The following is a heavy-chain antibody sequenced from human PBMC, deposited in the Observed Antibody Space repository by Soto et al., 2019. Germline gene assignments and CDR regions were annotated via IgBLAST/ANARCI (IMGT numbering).Heavy chain of an antibody. Sequence: QVQLVQSGAEVKKPGASVKVSCKASGYTFTSYAMHWVRQAPGQRLEWMGWINAGNGNTKYSQKFQGRVTITRDTSASTAYMELSSLRSEDTAVYYCARGPYGSGSYVLVGWFDPWGQGTLVTVSS. CDR2: INAGNGNT. CDR1: GYTFTSYA. J-gene: IGHJ5*02. CDR3: ARGPYGSGSYVLVGWFDP. D-gene: IGHD3-10*01. V-gene: IGHV1-3*01.